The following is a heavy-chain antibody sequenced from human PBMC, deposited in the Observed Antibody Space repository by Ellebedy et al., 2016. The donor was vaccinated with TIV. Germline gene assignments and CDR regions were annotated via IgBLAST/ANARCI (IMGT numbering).Heavy chain of an antibody. CDR2: IIPIFGTE. CDR1: GGTFSSYA. J-gene: IGHJ5*02. V-gene: IGHV1-69*13. CDR3: ARLDSGYSGYDWRGWFDP. Sequence: ASVKVSCKASGGTFSSYAISWVRQAPGQGLEWMGGIIPIFGTENYAQKFQGRVTITADESTSTAYMELSSLRSEDTAVYYCARLDSGYSGYDWRGWFDPWGQGTLVTVSS. D-gene: IGHD5-12*01.